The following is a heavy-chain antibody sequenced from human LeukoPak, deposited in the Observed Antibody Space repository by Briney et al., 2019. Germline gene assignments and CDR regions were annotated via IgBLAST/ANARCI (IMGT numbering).Heavy chain of an antibody. CDR3: TRDLGYGGNFYSDN. CDR1: GYSISSGFY. D-gene: IGHD4/OR15-4a*01. V-gene: IGHV4-38-2*02. J-gene: IGHJ4*02. CDR2: MYHTGIA. Sequence: PSETLSLTCSVSGYSISSGFYWGWVRQPPGKGLDWVATMYHTGIAYYKPSLKSRVTMSVDTSKNQFSLRLNSVTAADTAVYYCTRDLGYGGNFYSDNWGQGALVTVSP.